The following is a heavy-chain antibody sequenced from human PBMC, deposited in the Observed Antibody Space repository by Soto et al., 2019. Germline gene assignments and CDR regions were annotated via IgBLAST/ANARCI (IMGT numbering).Heavy chain of an antibody. V-gene: IGHV3-23*01. CDR2: ISATGGGT. CDR3: AKDRRAGGNSAFYFDF. Sequence: GGSLRLSCTASGFKFSNYAMSWVRQAPGKGLEWVSLISATGGGTYYADSVKGRFTISRDNSHNTLYLQVHSLTAEDTAVYYCAKDRRAGGNSAFYFDFWGQGAQVTVS. D-gene: IGHD3-16*01. J-gene: IGHJ4*02. CDR1: GFKFSNYA.